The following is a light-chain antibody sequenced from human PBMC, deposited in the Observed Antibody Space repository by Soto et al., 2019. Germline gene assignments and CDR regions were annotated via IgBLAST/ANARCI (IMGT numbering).Light chain of an antibody. V-gene: IGKV1-33*01. CDR1: QDIRTY. CDR2: GAS. CDR3: QQYDNLLS. J-gene: IGKJ4*01. Sequence: DLPMTQSPSSLSASVGDRVTITCQASQDIRTYLNWYQQKPGKAPEVLIYGASNLKTGVPSRFSGSGSGTDFTFTITSLQPEDIATYYCQQYDNLLSFGGGTKVEIK.